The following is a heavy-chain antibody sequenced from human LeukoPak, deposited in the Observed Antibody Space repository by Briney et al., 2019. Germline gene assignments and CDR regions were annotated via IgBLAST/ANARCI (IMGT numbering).Heavy chain of an antibody. CDR1: GDSISSYY. Sequence: PSETLSLTCTVSGDSISSYYWSWIRQPPGKGLEWIAFIYSSGSTNYNPSLKSRVSISADTSKNQFFLNVSSVTDADTAVYYCARGGASSQWFDPWGQGTLVTVSS. V-gene: IGHV4-59*01. CDR2: IYSSGST. D-gene: IGHD2-15*01. J-gene: IGHJ5*02. CDR3: ARGGASSQWFDP.